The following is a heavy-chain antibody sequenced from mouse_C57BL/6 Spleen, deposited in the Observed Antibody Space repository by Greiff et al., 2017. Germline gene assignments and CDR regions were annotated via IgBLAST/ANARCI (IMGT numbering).Heavy chain of an antibody. J-gene: IGHJ3*01. CDR3: AIYAYDYQFAY. D-gene: IGHD2-4*01. CDR1: GYTFTSYW. V-gene: IGHV1-69*01. CDR2: IDPSDSYT. Sequence: QVQLQQPGAELVMPGASVKLSCKASGYTFTSYWMHWVKQRPGQGLEWIGEIDPSDSYTNYNQKFKGKSTLTVDKSSSTAYMQLRSLTSEDSAVYYCAIYAYDYQFAYWGQGTLVTVSA.